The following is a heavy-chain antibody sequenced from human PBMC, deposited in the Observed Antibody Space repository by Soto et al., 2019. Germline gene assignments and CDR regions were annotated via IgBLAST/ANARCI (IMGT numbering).Heavy chain of an antibody. Sequence: GGSLRLSCAASGFTFSSYAMHWVRQAPGKGLEWVAVISYDGSNKYYADSVKGRFTISRDNSKNTLYLQMNSLRAEDTAVYYCARDGPMSSSWQFDYWDQGTLVTVSS. V-gene: IGHV3-30-3*01. CDR2: ISYDGSNK. J-gene: IGHJ4*02. D-gene: IGHD6-13*01. CDR1: GFTFSSYA. CDR3: ARDGPMSSSWQFDY.